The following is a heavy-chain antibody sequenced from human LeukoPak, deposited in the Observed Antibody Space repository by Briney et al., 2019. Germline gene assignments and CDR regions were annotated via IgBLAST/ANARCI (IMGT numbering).Heavy chain of an antibody. CDR3: ARSYYYGSGSLAI. Sequence: GGSLRLSCAASGFTFSRYAMHWVRQAPGKGLEWVAVISYDGSNEYYADSVKGRFTISRDSSENTLYLQMNSLRVEDTAVYYCARSYYYGSGSLAIWGQGTLVTVSS. CDR1: GFTFSRYA. D-gene: IGHD3-10*01. J-gene: IGHJ4*02. CDR2: ISYDGSNE. V-gene: IGHV3-30-3*01.